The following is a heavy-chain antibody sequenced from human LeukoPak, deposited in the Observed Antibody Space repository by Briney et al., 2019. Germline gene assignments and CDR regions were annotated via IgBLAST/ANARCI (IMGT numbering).Heavy chain of an antibody. CDR1: GYTFTSYD. D-gene: IGHD2-15*01. CDR3: ASMRSCSGGSCYPYYYSGMDV. J-gene: IGHJ6*02. Sequence: ASVKVSCKASGYTFTSYDSNWVRQATGQGLEWMGWMNPNSGNTGYAQKFQGRVTMTKNTSISTAYMELTSLRSEDTAVYYRASMRSCSGGSCYPYYYSGMDVWGQGTTVTVS. CDR2: MNPNSGNT. V-gene: IGHV1-8*01.